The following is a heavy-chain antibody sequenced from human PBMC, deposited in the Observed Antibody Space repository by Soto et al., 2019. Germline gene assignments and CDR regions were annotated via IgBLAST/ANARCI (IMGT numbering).Heavy chain of an antibody. CDR1: GSPVPEFY. Sequence: EVQLVESGGGLVQPGGSLGPPGVASGSPVPEFYLNWVRQAQGKGREWVPAIYNEFTDNEDPVRGRFSTSTASSKNALYLQMNSLRAEDSAVYYCVREPRYCSGGSCSIMGDAFDIWGQGTMVTVSS. V-gene: IGHV3-66*01. D-gene: IGHD2-15*01. J-gene: IGHJ3*02. CDR3: VREPRYCSGGSCSIMGDAFDI. CDR2: IYNEFT.